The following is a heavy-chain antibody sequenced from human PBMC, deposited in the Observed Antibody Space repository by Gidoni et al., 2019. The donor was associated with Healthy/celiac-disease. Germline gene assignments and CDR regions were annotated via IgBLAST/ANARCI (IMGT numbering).Heavy chain of an antibody. D-gene: IGHD3-22*01. CDR3: AKDISAHYYDSSGLDY. V-gene: IGHV3-43D*04. Sequence: EVQLVESGGVVVQHGGSLRLSCAASGFTFDDYAMHWVRQAPGKGLEWVSLISWDGGSTYYADSVKGRFTISRDNSKNSLYLQMNSLRAEDTALYYCAKDISAHYYDSSGLDYWGQGTLVTVSS. CDR1: GFTFDDYA. J-gene: IGHJ4*02. CDR2: ISWDGGST.